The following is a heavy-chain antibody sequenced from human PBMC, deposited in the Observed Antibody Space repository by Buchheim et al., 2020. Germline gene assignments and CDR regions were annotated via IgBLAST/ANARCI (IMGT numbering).Heavy chain of an antibody. Sequence: QVQLVESGGGVVQPGRSLRLSCAASGFTFSSYGMHWVRQAPGKGLEWVAVISYDGSKKYYEDSVKGRFTISRDNSKNTLYLQMNSLRVEDTAVYYCARDLYYYNSDWGQGTL. D-gene: IGHD3-22*01. CDR2: ISYDGSKK. V-gene: IGHV3-30*03. J-gene: IGHJ4*02. CDR3: ARDLYYYNSD. CDR1: GFTFSSYG.